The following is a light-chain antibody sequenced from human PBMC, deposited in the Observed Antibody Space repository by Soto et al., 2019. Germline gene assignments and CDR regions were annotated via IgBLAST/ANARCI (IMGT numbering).Light chain of an antibody. CDR3: QHYNDWPPWT. CDR2: DAS. Sequence: EIVLTQSPATLSLSPGERATLSCRASQSVSSYLAWYQQKPGQAPRLLIYDASNRATGIPARFSGSGSGTDFTLTIISLEPEDSAVYYCQHYNDWPPWTFGQGTKVEI. CDR1: QSVSSY. J-gene: IGKJ1*01. V-gene: IGKV3-11*01.